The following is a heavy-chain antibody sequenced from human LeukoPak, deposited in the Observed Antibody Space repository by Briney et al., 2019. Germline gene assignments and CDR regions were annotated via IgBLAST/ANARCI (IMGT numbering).Heavy chain of an antibody. J-gene: IGHJ6*02. D-gene: IGHD3-10*01. CDR1: GFTVSLTY. CDR3: ARDGGSGSPHLSYSYYGMDV. CDR2: FYSGDTT. V-gene: IGHV3-53*01. Sequence: GGSLRLSCAASGFTVSLTYMTWLRQAPGKGLEWVSFFYSGDTTYYADSVKGRFTISRDSSKNTLYLQMNSLRVEDTAVYYCARDGGSGSPHLSYSYYGMDVWGQGTTVTVSS.